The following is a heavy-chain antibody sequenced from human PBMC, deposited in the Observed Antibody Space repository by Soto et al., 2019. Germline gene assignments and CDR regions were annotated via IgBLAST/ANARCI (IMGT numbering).Heavy chain of an antibody. V-gene: IGHV4-31*03. CDR1: GGSISSGGYY. Sequence: TLSLTCTVSGGSISSGGYYWSWIRQHPGKGLEWIGYIYYSGSTYYNPSLKSRVTISVDTSKNQFSLKLSSVTAADTAVYYCARSELDTAMALDYWGQGTMVSVSA. J-gene: IGHJ4*02. CDR2: IYYSGST. D-gene: IGHD5-18*01. CDR3: ARSELDTAMALDY.